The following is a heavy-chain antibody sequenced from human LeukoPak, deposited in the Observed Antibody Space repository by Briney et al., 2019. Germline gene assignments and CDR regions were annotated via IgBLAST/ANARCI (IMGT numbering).Heavy chain of an antibody. CDR3: ARAQYSSSSGFDY. CDR1: GFTFISYS. D-gene: IGHD6-6*01. Sequence: GGSLRLSCAASGFTFISYSMNWVRQAPGKGLEWVSSISSSSSYIYYADSVKGRFTISRDNAKNSLYLQMNSLRAEDTAVYYCARAQYSSSSGFDYWGQGTLVTVSS. CDR2: ISSSSSYI. J-gene: IGHJ4*02. V-gene: IGHV3-21*01.